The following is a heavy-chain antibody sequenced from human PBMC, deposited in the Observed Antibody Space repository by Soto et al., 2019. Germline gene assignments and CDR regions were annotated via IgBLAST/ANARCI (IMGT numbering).Heavy chain of an antibody. CDR2: MNPNSGNT. J-gene: IGHJ4*02. CDR1: GYTFTSYD. CDR3: ARGLEYSSGFNY. V-gene: IGHV1-8*01. Sequence: GGSVKVSCKASGYTFTSYDINWVRQATGQGLEWMGWMNPNSGNTGYAQKFQGRVTMTRNTSISTAYMELSSLRSEDTAVYYCARGLEYSSGFNYWGQGTLVTVSS. D-gene: IGHD6-19*01.